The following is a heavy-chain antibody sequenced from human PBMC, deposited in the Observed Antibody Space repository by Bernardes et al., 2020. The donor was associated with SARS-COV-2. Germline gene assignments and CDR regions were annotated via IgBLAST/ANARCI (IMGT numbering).Heavy chain of an antibody. D-gene: IGHD1-26*01. CDR2: IYYSGST. CDR3: ARSPGGWEPPAC. Sequence: SEPLSLTCTVSGGSISSYYWSWIRQPPGKGLEWIGYIYYSGSTNYNPSLKSRVTISVDTSKNQFSLKLSSVTAADTAVYYCARSPGGWEPPACWGQGTLVTVSS. CDR1: GGSISSYY. J-gene: IGHJ4*02. V-gene: IGHV4-59*01.